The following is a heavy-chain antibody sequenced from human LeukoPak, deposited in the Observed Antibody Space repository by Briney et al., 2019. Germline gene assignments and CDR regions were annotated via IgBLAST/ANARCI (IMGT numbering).Heavy chain of an antibody. Sequence: GGSLRLSCAASGFTFTNYAMSWVRQAPGKGLEWVANIKQDGSEKYYVDSVKGRFTISRDNAKNSLYLQMNSLRAEDTAVYYCAELGITMIGGVWGKGTTVTISS. J-gene: IGHJ6*04. V-gene: IGHV3-7*01. CDR1: GFTFTNYA. D-gene: IGHD3-10*02. CDR3: AELGITMIGGV. CDR2: IKQDGSEK.